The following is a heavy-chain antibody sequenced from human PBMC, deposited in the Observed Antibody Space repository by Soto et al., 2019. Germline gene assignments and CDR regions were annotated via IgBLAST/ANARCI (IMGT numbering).Heavy chain of an antibody. CDR1: GFTFSSYW. CDR2: INSDGSST. CDR3: ARGPIVVVTATYFQH. D-gene: IGHD2-21*02. J-gene: IGHJ1*01. Sequence: PGGSLRLSCAASGFTFSSYWMHWVRQAPGKGLVWVSRINSDGSSTSYADSVKGRFTISRDNAKNTLYLQMNSLRAEDTAVYYCARGPIVVVTATYFQHWGQGTLVTVSS. V-gene: IGHV3-74*01.